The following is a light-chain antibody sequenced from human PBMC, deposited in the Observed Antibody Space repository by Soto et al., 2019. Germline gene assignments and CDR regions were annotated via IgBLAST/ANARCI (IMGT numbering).Light chain of an antibody. CDR3: ATWDGSLPGEV. Sequence: QSALTQSPSVSAAPGQKVTISCSGSSSNIGNNYVSWYQQLPGTAPKLLIYDNNKRPSGIPDRFSGSKSGTSGTLEITGLQPGDEADYYCATWDGSLPGEVFGEGTKLTVL. CDR2: DNN. CDR1: SSNIGNNY. V-gene: IGLV1-51*01. J-gene: IGLJ2*01.